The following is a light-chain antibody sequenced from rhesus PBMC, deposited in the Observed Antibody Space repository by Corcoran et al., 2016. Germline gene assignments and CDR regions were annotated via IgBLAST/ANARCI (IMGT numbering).Light chain of an antibody. J-gene: IGKJ2*01. V-gene: IGKV4-1*01. CDR3: QQYYSSPYR. Sequence: DIVMTQSPASLAVSLGDRVTINCKSSQSLLYSSNNKNYLACYTQNPGQAPKLLIYWDSTRESRVPNRLRCRCSWTDFPLTISGLQAEDVAVYYCQQYYSSPYRFGQGTKVEIK. CDR1: QSLLYSSNNKNY. CDR2: WDS.